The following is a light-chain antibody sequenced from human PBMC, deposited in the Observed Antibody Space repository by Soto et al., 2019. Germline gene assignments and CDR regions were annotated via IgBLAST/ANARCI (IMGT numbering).Light chain of an antibody. V-gene: IGKV3-15*01. CDR1: QSVSSN. Sequence: EIVMTQSPGTLSVSPGERATLSCRANQSVSSNLAWFQQKPGQAPRLLIYGASTRATGVPARFSASGSGTVFTLTISSLQFEDFAVCYCQQYNNWPLTFGPGTKVDIK. CDR3: QQYNNWPLT. J-gene: IGKJ3*01. CDR2: GAS.